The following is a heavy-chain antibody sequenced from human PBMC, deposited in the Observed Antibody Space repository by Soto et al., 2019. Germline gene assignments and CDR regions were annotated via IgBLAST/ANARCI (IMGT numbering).Heavy chain of an antibody. CDR1: GGTFSSYA. D-gene: IGHD3-22*01. CDR3: ARGYDSSGYYYRFDY. Sequence: SVKVSCKASGGTFSSYAISWVRQAPGQGLEWMGGIIPIFGTANYAQKFQGRVTITADESTSTAYMELSSLRSEDTAVYYCARGYDSSGYYYRFDYWGQGTLVTVSS. V-gene: IGHV1-69*13. J-gene: IGHJ4*02. CDR2: IIPIFGTA.